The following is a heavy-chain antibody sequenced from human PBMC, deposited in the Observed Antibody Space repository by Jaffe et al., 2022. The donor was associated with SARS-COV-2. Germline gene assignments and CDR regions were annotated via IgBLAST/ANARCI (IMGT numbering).Heavy chain of an antibody. CDR1: GFTFNNYW. V-gene: IGHV3-7*03. CDR2: IRKDGSEK. CDR3: ARGLDY. Sequence: EVQLVESGGGLVQPGGSLRLSCAASGFTFNNYWMSWVRQAPGKGLEWVANIRKDGSEKYYVDSVKGRFTISRDNAKNSLYLQMNSLRAEDTAVYYCARGLDYWGQGTLVTVSS. J-gene: IGHJ4*02.